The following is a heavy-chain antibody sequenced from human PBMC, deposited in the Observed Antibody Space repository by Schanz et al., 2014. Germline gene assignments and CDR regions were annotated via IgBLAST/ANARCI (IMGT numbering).Heavy chain of an antibody. CDR2: ISGGGGTR. V-gene: IGHV3-23*01. Sequence: EVQLLDSGGGLVQPGGSLRLSCAASGFTFGSYGMSWVRQGPGKGLEWVSGISGGGGTRNYADSVKGRFTISRDNAKNSVSLQMRRLRVEDTAVYYCARDGDRFYHNYYMDVWGKGTTVTVSS. D-gene: IGHD4-17*01. J-gene: IGHJ6*03. CDR1: GFTFGSYG. CDR3: ARDGDRFYHNYYMDV.